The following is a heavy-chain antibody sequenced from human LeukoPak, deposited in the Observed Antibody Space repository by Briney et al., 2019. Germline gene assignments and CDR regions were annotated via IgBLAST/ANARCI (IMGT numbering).Heavy chain of an antibody. CDR1: GFTFSNYG. CDR3: ARGLYYYDSSGYPD. CDR2: IRYDGSNE. J-gene: IGHJ4*02. Sequence: GGSLRLSCAASGFTFSNYGMHWVRQAPGKGRGWVAFIRYDGSNEYYADSVKGRFTISRDNSKNTLYLQMNSLRTEDTAVYYCARGLYYYDSSGYPDWGQGTLVTVSS. V-gene: IGHV3-30*02. D-gene: IGHD3-22*01.